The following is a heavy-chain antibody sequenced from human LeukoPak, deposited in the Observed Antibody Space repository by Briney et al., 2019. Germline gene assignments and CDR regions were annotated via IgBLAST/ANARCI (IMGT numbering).Heavy chain of an antibody. J-gene: IGHJ6*03. D-gene: IGHD3-10*01. CDR3: ARLCSGFGSSSSVDYYYYYYMDV. CDR2: IYYSGST. Sequence: PSETLSLTCTVSGGSISSSSYYWGWIRQPPGKGLEWIGSIYYSGSTYYNPSLKSRVTISVDTSQNQFSLKLSSVTAADTAVYYCARLCSGFGSSSSVDYYYYYYMDVWGKGTTVTVSS. V-gene: IGHV4-39*01. CDR1: GGSISSSSYY.